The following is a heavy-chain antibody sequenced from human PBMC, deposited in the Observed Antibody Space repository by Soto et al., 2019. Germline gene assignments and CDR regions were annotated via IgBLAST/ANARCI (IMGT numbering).Heavy chain of an antibody. J-gene: IGHJ3*02. D-gene: IGHD1-26*01. V-gene: IGHV5-51*01. CDR2: IYPGDSDT. Sequence: PGESLKISCKGSGYSFTSYWIGWVRQMPGKGLEWMGIIYPGDSDTRYSPSFQGQVTISADKSISTAYLQWSSLKASDTAMYYCARLSGSYFSVSAFDIWGQGTMVTVSS. CDR3: ARLSGSYFSVSAFDI. CDR1: GYSFTSYW.